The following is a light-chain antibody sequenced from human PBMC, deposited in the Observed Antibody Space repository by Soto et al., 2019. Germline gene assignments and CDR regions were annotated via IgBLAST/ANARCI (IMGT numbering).Light chain of an antibody. CDR2: DAS. CDR1: QSVNSH. Sequence: EIVLTQSPATLSLSPGERVTLSCRTSQSVNSHLAWYQQKPGQAPRLLIYDASNRASGIPARFSGSGSGTDFTLTINSLEPEDFAVYYCQQRSSWPKVTFGQGTRLEIK. J-gene: IGKJ5*01. CDR3: QQRSSWPKVT. V-gene: IGKV3-11*01.